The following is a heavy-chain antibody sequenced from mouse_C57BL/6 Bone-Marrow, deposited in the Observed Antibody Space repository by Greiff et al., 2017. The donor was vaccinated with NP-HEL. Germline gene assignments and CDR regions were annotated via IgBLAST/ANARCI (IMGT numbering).Heavy chain of an antibody. J-gene: IGHJ3*01. CDR2: INPSTGGT. CDR1: GYSFTGYY. V-gene: IGHV1-43*01. Sequence: VQLKESGPELVKPGASVKISCKASGYSFTGYYMHWVKQSSEKSLEWIGEINPSTGGTSYNQKFKGKATLTVDKSSSTAYMQLKSLTSEDSAVYYCARSWGLLLRFLAYWGQGTLVTVSA. D-gene: IGHD1-1*01. CDR3: ARSWGLLLRFLAY.